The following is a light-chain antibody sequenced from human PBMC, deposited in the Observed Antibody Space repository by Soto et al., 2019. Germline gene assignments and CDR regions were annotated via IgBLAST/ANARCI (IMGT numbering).Light chain of an antibody. CDR2: DAS. Sequence: EIVLTQSPATLSLSPGERATLSCRSSQNVANYLDWYQQKPGQAPRLLIYDASNRATGIPARFSGSGPGTDFTLTISSLEPEDFAVYYCQQRSNWHSITFGQGTKVDIK. J-gene: IGKJ1*01. CDR3: QQRSNWHSIT. CDR1: QNVANY. V-gene: IGKV3D-11*02.